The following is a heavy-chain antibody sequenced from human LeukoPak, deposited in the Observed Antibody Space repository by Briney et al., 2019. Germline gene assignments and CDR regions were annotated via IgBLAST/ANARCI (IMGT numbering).Heavy chain of an antibody. J-gene: IGHJ4*02. Sequence: GGTLRLSCAASGFTFSSYGMSWVRQAPGKGLEWVSYISSSGSTIYYADSVKGRFTISRDNSKNTLYLQMNSLRAEDTAVYYCARMPDVWFGELSLDYWGQGTLVTVSS. V-gene: IGHV3-48*01. CDR2: ISSSGSTI. D-gene: IGHD3-10*01. CDR1: GFTFSSYG. CDR3: ARMPDVWFGELSLDY.